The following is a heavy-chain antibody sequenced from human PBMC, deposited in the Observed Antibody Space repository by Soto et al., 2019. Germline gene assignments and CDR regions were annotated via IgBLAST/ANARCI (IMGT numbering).Heavy chain of an antibody. V-gene: IGHV4-59*08. D-gene: IGHD1-26*01. J-gene: IGHJ4*01. CDR2: IYYSGGT. Sequence: SETLSLTCTASGDTICSYYWGWIRQPPGKGLEWIGYIYYSGGTNYNPSLKSRVTISVDSSKNHFSLKLSSVTAADTAVYYCARRYGGNLDYWGQGTLVTVSS. CDR1: GDTICSYY. CDR3: ARRYGGNLDY.